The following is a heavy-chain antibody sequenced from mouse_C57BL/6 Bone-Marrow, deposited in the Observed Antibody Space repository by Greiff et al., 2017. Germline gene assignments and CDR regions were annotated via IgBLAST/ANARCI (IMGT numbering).Heavy chain of an antibody. J-gene: IGHJ2*01. CDR2: ISSGSSTI. Sequence: EVQLVESGGGLVKPGGSLTLSCAASGFTFSDYGMHWVRQAPEKGLEWVAYISSGSSTIYYADTVKGRLPISRDNATNTLFLQMTSLSSGYTAMYYCARMNYGGDFDYWGQGTTLTVSS. CDR1: GFTFSDYG. CDR3: ARMNYGGDFDY. D-gene: IGHD1-2*01. V-gene: IGHV5-17*01.